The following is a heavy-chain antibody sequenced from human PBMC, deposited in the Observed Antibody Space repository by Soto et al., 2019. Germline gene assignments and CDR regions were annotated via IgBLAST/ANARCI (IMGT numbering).Heavy chain of an antibody. CDR1: RFTVSNIY. D-gene: IGHD3-22*01. CDR3: VKGEYYYDSSGYYPFDY. Sequence: AGSLRPSFAGSRFTVSNIYMGWVREGPRTGLERVSVIYSGGGTDYADSVKGRFTISRDNSKNTVYLQMSSLRVEDTAVYYCVKGEYYYDSSGYYPFDYWGQGTLVTVSS. CDR2: IYSGGGT. J-gene: IGHJ4*02. V-gene: IGHV3-53*05.